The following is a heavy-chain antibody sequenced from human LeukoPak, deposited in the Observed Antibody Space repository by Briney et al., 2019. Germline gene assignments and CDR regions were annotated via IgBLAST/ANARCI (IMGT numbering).Heavy chain of an antibody. J-gene: IGHJ4*02. CDR1: GYPFSSYW. CDR3: ARLSGLYSSSRSGSYFDY. V-gene: IGHV5-51*01. CDR2: IYPEDSDT. D-gene: IGHD6-13*01. Sequence: GESLKISCKGSGYPFSSYWIGWVRQMPGKGLEWMGIIYPEDSDTRYTPSFQGQVTISADKSITTAYLQWSSLKASDTAMYYCARLSGLYSSSRSGSYFDYWGLGTLVTVSS.